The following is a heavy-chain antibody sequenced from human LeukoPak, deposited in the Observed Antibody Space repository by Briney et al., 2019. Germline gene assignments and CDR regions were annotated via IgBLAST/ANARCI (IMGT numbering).Heavy chain of an antibody. CDR3: TRPALKESYYYYYMDV. Sequence: PGGSLRLSCAAAGFTFSGSAMHWVRQASGKGLEWVGRIRSKANSYATAYAASVKGRFTISRDDSKNTAYLQMNSLKTEDTAVYYCTRPALKESYYYYYMDVWGKGTTVTVSS. CDR1: GFTFSGSA. CDR2: IRSKANSYAT. V-gene: IGHV3-73*01. J-gene: IGHJ6*03.